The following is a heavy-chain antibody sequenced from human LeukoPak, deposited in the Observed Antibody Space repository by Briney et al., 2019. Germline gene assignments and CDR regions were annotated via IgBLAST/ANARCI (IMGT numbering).Heavy chain of an antibody. J-gene: IGHJ5*02. CDR2: ISGSGGST. Sequence: GGTLRLSCAASGFTFSGYAMSWVRQAPGKGLEWVSAISGSGGSTYYADSVKGRFTISRDNSKNTLYLQMNSLRTEDTAVYYCAKAPLTPCDWFDPWGQGPLVTVSS. D-gene: IGHD2-15*01. CDR1: GFTFSGYA. V-gene: IGHV3-23*01. CDR3: AKAPLTPCDWFDP.